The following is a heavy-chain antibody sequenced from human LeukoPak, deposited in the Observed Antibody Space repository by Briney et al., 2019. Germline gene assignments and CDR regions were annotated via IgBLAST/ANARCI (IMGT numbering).Heavy chain of an antibody. D-gene: IGHD4-23*01. CDR1: GYTFTDYY. V-gene: IGHV1-69-2*01. Sequence: GASVKISCKASGYTFTDYYMHWVQQAPGKGLEWMGRVDPEDGETIYAEKFQGRVTITADTSTDTAYMELSSLRSEDTAVYYCATTPTVVTSGYWGQGTLVTVSS. CDR3: ATTPTVVTSGY. J-gene: IGHJ4*02. CDR2: VDPEDGET.